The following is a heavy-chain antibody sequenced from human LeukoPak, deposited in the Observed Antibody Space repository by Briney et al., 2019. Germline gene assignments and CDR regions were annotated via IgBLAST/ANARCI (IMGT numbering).Heavy chain of an antibody. CDR3: AREVHGDIDY. Sequence: SETLSLTCTVSGGSISSGSYHWSWIPQPAGKGLEWIGRIYTSKSTNYNPSLKRRVTISVDKSRNQFSLKLSSVAAADTAVYYCAREVHGDIDYWGQGTLVTVSS. CDR1: GGSISSGSYH. CDR2: IYTSKST. J-gene: IGHJ4*02. D-gene: IGHD2-21*02. V-gene: IGHV4-61*02.